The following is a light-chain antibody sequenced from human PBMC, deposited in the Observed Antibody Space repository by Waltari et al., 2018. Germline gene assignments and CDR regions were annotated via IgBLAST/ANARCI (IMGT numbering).Light chain of an antibody. CDR1: GSNIGAGYA. CDR2: GST. CDR3: QSYDTSLSVV. V-gene: IGLV1-40*01. J-gene: IGLJ3*02. Sequence: QSVLTQPPSVSGAPGQRVTLSCTGSGSNIGAGYAVHWYQQLPRAAPKLLIYGSTSRPLGVPARFFGSTSGTSASLAITGLQAEDEADYYCQSYDTSLSVVFGGGTKLTVL.